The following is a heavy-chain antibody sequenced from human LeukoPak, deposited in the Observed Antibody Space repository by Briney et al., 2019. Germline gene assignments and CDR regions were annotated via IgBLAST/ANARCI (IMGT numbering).Heavy chain of an antibody. D-gene: IGHD2-2*01. CDR2: IYYSGST. CDR1: GGSISSYY. V-gene: IGHV4-59*01. Sequence: SETLSLTCTVSGGSISSYYWSWIRQPPGKGLEWIGYIYYSGSTNYNPSLKSRVTISVDTSKNQFSLKLSSVTAADTAVYYCARGGAGCSSTSRYFRFDPWGQGTLVTVSS. J-gene: IGHJ5*02. CDR3: ARGGAGCSSTSRYFRFDP.